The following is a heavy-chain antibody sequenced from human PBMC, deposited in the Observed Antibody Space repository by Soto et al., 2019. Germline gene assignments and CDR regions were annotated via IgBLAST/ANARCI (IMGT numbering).Heavy chain of an antibody. CDR2: MSHSGGT. Sequence: QVQLQQWGAGLLKPSETLSLTCAVYGGFVSSGSYYWSWIRQPPGKGLEWIGEMSHSGGTHFNPSLKSRVTISVDPSKNQFSLKMSSVTASDTALYYWARVERGTATTVVDAFDIWGPGKMVTVSS. V-gene: IGHV4-34*01. D-gene: IGHD1-1*01. CDR3: ARVERGTATTVVDAFDI. CDR1: GGFVSSGSYY. J-gene: IGHJ3*02.